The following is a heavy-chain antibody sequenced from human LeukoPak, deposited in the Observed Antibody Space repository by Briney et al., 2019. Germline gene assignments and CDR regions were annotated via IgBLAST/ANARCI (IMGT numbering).Heavy chain of an antibody. CDR3: ARAGAYCSSTSCYGQNWFDP. Sequence: SETLSLTCTVSGGSISSYDWSWIRQPPGKGLEWIGYIYYSGSTYYNPSLKSRVTISVDTSKNQFSLKLSSVTAADTAVYYCARAGAYCSSTSCYGQNWFDPWGQGTLVTVSS. CDR2: IYYSGST. V-gene: IGHV4-59*08. D-gene: IGHD2-2*01. J-gene: IGHJ5*02. CDR1: GGSISSYD.